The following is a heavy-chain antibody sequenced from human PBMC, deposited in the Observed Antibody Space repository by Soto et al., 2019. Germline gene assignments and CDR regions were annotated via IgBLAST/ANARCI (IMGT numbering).Heavy chain of an antibody. CDR3: GTGSTRDFWSGNFPAMGSVHGYDMTV. V-gene: IGHV1-69*01. J-gene: IGHJ6*02. CDR1: GGTFSSYA. CDR2: IIPIFGTA. Sequence: QVQLVQSGAEVKKPGSSVKVSCKASGGTFSSYAISWVRQAPGQGLEWMGGIIPIFGTANYAQKFQGRVTITAQQSTSTAYVELRRMRSENTAGYYCGTGSTRDFWSGNFPAMGSVHGYDMTVWGQGTTVTVSS. D-gene: IGHD3-3*01.